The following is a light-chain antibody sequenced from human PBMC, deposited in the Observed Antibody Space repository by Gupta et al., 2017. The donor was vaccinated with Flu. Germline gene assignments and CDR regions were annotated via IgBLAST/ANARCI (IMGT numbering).Light chain of an antibody. CDR3: QQYGSSLTWT. J-gene: IGKJ1*01. V-gene: IGKV3-20*01. CDR1: QSVTSSY. Sequence: IVLTQSPGTLSLSPGERATLSCRASQSVTSSYLAWYQQKPGQAPRLLIHGASSRATGIPDKFSGSGSGTDFTLTISRLEPEDFAVYYCQQYGSSLTWTFGQGTKVEIK. CDR2: GAS.